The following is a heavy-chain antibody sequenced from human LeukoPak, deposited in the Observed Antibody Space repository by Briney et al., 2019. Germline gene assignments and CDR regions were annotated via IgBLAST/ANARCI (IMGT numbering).Heavy chain of an antibody. D-gene: IGHD5-18*01. V-gene: IGHV1-69*04. CDR3: ARDQCLTAPPPDGLDA. CDR1: GGTFSSSA. J-gene: IGHJ6*02. CDR2: IIPVLNIT. Sequence: SVKVSCKTSGGTFSSSAITWVRQAPGQGLEWMGRIIPVLNITRYTQKFQGRVTITADTSTSTVYMELSSLRSEETAVYYCARDQCLTAPPPDGLDASDQGTTVIVSS.